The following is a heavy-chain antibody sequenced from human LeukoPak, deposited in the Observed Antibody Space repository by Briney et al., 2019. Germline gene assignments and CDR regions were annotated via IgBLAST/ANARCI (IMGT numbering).Heavy chain of an antibody. CDR3: ARVWAYYFDY. J-gene: IGHJ4*02. D-gene: IGHD7-27*01. Sequence: SETLSLTCAVYGGSFSGYYWSWIRQPPGKGLEWIREINHSGSTNYNPSLKSRVTISVDTSKNQFSLKLSSVTAADTAVYYCARVWAYYFDYWGQGTLVTVSS. CDR1: GGSFSGYY. CDR2: INHSGST. V-gene: IGHV4-34*01.